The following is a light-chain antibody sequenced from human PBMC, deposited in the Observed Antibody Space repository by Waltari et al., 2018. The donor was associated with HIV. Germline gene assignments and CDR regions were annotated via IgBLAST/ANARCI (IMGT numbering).Light chain of an antibody. CDR3: AARDDILSGSWV. CDR1: ISNIGTNS. J-gene: IGLJ3*02. Sequence: HSVLTQAPSASGTLGQRVTISCSGSISNIGTNSVSWFQQLPGRSPRLIIFSDSQRPSWVPDRFSASKSGTSASLAIDGLESGDEADYYCAARDDILSGSWVFGGGT. V-gene: IGLV1-44*01. CDR2: SDS.